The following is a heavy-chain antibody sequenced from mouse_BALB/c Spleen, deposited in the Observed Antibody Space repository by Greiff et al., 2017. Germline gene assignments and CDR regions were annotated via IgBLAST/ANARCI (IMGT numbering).Heavy chain of an antibody. CDR1: GFTFSSYG. CDR2: ISSGGSYT. V-gene: IGHV5-6*02. D-gene: IGHD4-1*01. J-gene: IGHJ2*01. Sequence: EVKLVESGGDLVKPGGSLKLSCAASGFTFSSYGMSWVRQTPDKRLEWVATISSGGSYTYYPDSVKGRFTISRDNAKNTLYLQMSSLKSEDTAMYYCARHGGTRYYFDYWGQGTTLTVSS. CDR3: ARHGGTRYYFDY.